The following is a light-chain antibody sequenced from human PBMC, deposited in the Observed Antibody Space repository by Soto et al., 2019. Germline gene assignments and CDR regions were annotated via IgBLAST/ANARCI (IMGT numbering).Light chain of an antibody. Sequence: EIVMTQSPATLSVSPGERATLSCRASQSVSSNLAWYQQKPGQAPRLLIYGASIRATGIPARFSGSGSGTEFTLTISSLQSEDFAVYYCQQYNNWPLTFGGGTKVHIK. CDR3: QQYNNWPLT. CDR2: GAS. V-gene: IGKV3D-15*01. J-gene: IGKJ4*01. CDR1: QSVSSN.